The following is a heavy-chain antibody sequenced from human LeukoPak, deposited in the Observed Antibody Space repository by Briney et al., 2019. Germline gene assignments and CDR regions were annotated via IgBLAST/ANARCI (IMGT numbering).Heavy chain of an antibody. CDR3: ARVSEVGATSDY. J-gene: IGHJ4*02. D-gene: IGHD1-26*01. CDR1: GFTFSRYW. CDR2: IKQDGSEK. Sequence: PGGSLRLSCAASGFTFSRYWMSWVRQATGKGLEGVANIKQDGSEKYYVDSVKGRFTISRDNAKNSLYLQMNSLRAEDTAVYYCARVSEVGATSDYWGQGTLVTVSS. V-gene: IGHV3-7*04.